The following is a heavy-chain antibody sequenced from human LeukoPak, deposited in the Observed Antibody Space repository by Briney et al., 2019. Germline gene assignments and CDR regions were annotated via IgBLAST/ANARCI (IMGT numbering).Heavy chain of an antibody. D-gene: IGHD6-13*01. CDR1: GFTFSSYS. V-gene: IGHV3-21*01. Sequence: GGSLRLSCAASGFTFSSYSMHWVRQAPGKGLEWVSSISSSSSYIYYADSVKGRFTISRDNAKNSLYLQMNSLRAEDTAVYYCASSGYSSSWYVVYWGQGTLVTVSS. J-gene: IGHJ4*02. CDR3: ASSGYSSSWYVVY. CDR2: ISSSSSYI.